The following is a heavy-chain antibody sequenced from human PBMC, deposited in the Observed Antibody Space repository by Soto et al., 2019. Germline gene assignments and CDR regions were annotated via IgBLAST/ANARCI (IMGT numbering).Heavy chain of an antibody. CDR3: AKMSSENYYDPVFS. Sequence: QVQLVESGGGLVKTGGSLRIVCEASGFTFSDYYMSWVRRAPGKGLGWVSYISSSGNIIYYADSVKGRFTISRDNAKNSVYLQMNSLRAEDTALYFCAKMSSENYYDPVFSWGQGTLVTVSS. CDR1: GFTFSDYY. V-gene: IGHV3-11*01. D-gene: IGHD3-22*01. CDR2: ISSSGNII. J-gene: IGHJ4*02.